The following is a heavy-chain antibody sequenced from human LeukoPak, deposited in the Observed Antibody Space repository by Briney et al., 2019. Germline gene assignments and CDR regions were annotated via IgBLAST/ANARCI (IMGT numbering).Heavy chain of an antibody. CDR2: IYHSGST. V-gene: IGHV4-38-2*01. J-gene: IGHJ2*01. CDR1: TYSISCGYY. D-gene: IGHD3-22*01. Sequence: SETLSLTCAVSTYSISCGYYWGWIRQPPGKGLEWIGSIYHSGSTYYNPSVKSRVTISVDTSKNQFSLKLSSVTAADTAVYYCARLDYYDRSGYPGYWYFDLWGRGTLVTASS. CDR3: ARLDYYDRSGYPGYWYFDL.